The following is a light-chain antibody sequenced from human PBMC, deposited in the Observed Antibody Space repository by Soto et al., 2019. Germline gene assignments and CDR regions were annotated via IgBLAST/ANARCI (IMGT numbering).Light chain of an antibody. V-gene: IGLV2-23*01. Sequence: QSVLTQPASVSGSPEQSITISGTGTSSDVGAYNLVSWYQQHPGKAPRLIIYEGSKRPSGISHRFSGSKSDNTASLTISGLRAEDEAHYHCCSYAGSRPFVFGGGTQLTVL. J-gene: IGLJ7*01. CDR2: EGS. CDR1: SSDVGAYNL. CDR3: CSYAGSRPFV.